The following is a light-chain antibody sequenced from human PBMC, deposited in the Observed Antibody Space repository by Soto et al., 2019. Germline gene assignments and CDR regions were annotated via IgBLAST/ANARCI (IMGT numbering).Light chain of an antibody. Sequence: DIQMTQSPSSLSASVGDEVTITCRASQTIMTYLNWYQLKPGKPPRLLIYAASSLQSGVPSRFSGSGSGTDFTLTISSLQPEDFATYSCQQSYNSPQTLGRGTKVDIK. J-gene: IGKJ1*01. CDR1: QTIMTY. V-gene: IGKV1-39*01. CDR2: AAS. CDR3: QQSYNSPQT.